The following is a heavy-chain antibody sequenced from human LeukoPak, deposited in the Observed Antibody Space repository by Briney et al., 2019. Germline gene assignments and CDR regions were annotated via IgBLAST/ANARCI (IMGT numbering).Heavy chain of an antibody. Sequence: SETLSLTCTVSGGSISSDDYYWSWIRQHPGKGLEWIGYIHYSGSTNYNPSLKSRVTISVDTSKNQFSLKLSSVTAADTAVYYCARVVPVGRDGYNPGDDGQPLGNYFDYWGQGTLVTVSS. V-gene: IGHV4-61*08. D-gene: IGHD5-24*01. CDR1: GGSISSDDYY. CDR2: IHYSGST. CDR3: ARVVPVGRDGYNPGDDGQPLGNYFDY. J-gene: IGHJ4*02.